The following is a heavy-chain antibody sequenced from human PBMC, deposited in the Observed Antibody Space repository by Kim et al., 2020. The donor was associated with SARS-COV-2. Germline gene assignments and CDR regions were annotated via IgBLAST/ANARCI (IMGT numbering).Heavy chain of an antibody. CDR3: AREGSVAATARFDY. D-gene: IGHD6-19*01. CDR1: GGSISSSSYY. V-gene: IGHV4-39*07. CDR2: IYYSGST. J-gene: IGHJ4*02. Sequence: SETLSLTCTVSGGSISSSSYYWGWIRQPPGKGLEWIGSIYYSGSTYYNPSLKSRVTISVDTSKNQFSLKLSSVTAADTAVYYCAREGSVAATARFDYWGQGTLVTVSS.